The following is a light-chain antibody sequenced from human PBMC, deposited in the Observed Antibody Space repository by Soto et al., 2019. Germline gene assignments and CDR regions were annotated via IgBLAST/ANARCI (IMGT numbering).Light chain of an antibody. J-gene: IGKJ2*01. CDR1: QSVSNNY. Sequence: EIVLTQSPGTLSLSAGERATLSCRASQSVSNNYLAWYQQKPGQAPRLLIYGASSRATGIPDRFSGSGSGTDFTLTISRLEPEDFAVYSCQQDGRTPRTFGQGTKLEIK. CDR3: QQDGRTPRT. CDR2: GAS. V-gene: IGKV3-20*01.